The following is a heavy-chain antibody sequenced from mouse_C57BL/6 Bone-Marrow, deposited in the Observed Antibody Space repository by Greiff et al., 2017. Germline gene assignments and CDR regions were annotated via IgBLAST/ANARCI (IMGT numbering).Heavy chain of an antibody. J-gene: IGHJ4*01. CDR3: ARGKTAYYSPYYAMDY. CDR2: LDPSDSYT. D-gene: IGHD2-12*01. CDR1: GYTFTSYW. V-gene: IGHV1-69*01. Sequence: VQLQQPGAELVMPGASVKLSCKASGYTFTSYWMHWVKQRPGQGLEWIGELDPSDSYTNYNQKFKGKSTLTVDKSSSKAYMQLSSLTSEDSAVDYCARGKTAYYSPYYAMDYWGQGTAVTVSS.